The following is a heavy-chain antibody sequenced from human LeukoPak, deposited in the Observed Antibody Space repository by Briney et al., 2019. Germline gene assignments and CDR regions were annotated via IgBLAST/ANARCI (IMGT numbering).Heavy chain of an antibody. V-gene: IGHV4-39*01. CDR3: ATLLYLTITFDN. CDR2: IYYSGST. CDR1: GGSISSSGYY. Sequence: KPSETLSLTCTVSGGSISSSGYYWGWIRQPPGKGLEWIGTIYYSGSTYYNPSLESRVTISADTSKNQFSLKLTSVTAADTAVYFCATLLYLTITFDNWGQGTLVTVSS. D-gene: IGHD5-24*01. J-gene: IGHJ4*02.